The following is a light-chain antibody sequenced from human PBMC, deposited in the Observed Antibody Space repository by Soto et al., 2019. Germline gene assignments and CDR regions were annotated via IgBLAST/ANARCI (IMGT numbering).Light chain of an antibody. V-gene: IGLV1-47*01. J-gene: IGLJ3*02. CDR1: SSDIGSNY. Sequence: QSVLTQPPSASGTPGQRVTISCSGTSSDIGSNYVYWYQQHPGTAPKLLIYRNNQRPSGVPDRFSGSKSGNSASLAISGLRSEDEANYYCSAWDGSLSGVVFGGGTKLTVL. CDR2: RNN. CDR3: SAWDGSLSGVV.